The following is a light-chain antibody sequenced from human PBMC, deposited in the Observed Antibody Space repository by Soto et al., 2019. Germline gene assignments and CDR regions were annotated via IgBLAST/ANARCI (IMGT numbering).Light chain of an antibody. CDR3: TSDTSSSTVV. Sequence: QSALTQPASVSGSPGQSITISCTGTSSDVGGYNFVSWYQQHPGKAPKVMIYDVSNRPSGVSNRFSGSKSGNTASLTISGLQAEDEADYYCTSDTSSSTVVFGGGTKLTVL. V-gene: IGLV2-14*03. CDR1: SSDVGGYNF. J-gene: IGLJ2*01. CDR2: DVS.